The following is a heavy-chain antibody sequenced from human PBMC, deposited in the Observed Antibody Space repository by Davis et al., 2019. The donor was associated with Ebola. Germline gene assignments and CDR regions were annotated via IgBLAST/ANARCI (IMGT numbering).Heavy chain of an antibody. Sequence: PGGSLRLSCAASGFTFSSYSMNWVRQAPGKGLEWVSSISSSSSYIYYADSVKGRFTISRDNAKNSLYLQMNSLRAEDTAVYYCARANTAMVGNNWFDPWGQGTLVTVSS. CDR3: ARANTAMVGNNWFDP. J-gene: IGHJ5*02. V-gene: IGHV3-21*01. D-gene: IGHD5-18*01. CDR1: GFTFSSYS. CDR2: ISSSSSYI.